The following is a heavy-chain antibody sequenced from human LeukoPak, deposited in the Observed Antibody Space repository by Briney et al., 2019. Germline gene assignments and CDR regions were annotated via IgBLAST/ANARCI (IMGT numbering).Heavy chain of an antibody. Sequence: GGSLRLSCAASGFTFSSYSMNWVRQAPGKGLEWVLSISSSSSYIYYADSVKGRFTISRDNSQNTLYLQMNTLRAEDTAVYYCAKVVSGFHFDCWGQGTLVTVSS. CDR2: ISSSSSYI. D-gene: IGHD1-26*01. J-gene: IGHJ4*02. V-gene: IGHV3-21*04. CDR3: AKVVSGFHFDC. CDR1: GFTFSSYS.